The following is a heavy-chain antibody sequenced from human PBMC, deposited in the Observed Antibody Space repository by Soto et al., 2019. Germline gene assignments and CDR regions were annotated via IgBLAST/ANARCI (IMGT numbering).Heavy chain of an antibody. CDR1: GFTFGDYA. Sequence: GGSLRLSCTASGFTFGDYAMSWFRQAPGKGLEWVGFIRSKAYGGTTEYAASVKGRFTISRDDSKSIAYLQMNSLKTEDTAVYYCTRVGKLRFLEWLPYGMDVWGQGTTVTVSS. CDR2: IRSKAYGGTT. J-gene: IGHJ6*02. CDR3: TRVGKLRFLEWLPYGMDV. D-gene: IGHD3-3*01. V-gene: IGHV3-49*03.